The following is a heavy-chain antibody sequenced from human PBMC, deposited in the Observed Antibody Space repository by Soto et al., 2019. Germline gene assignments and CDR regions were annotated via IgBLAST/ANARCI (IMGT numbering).Heavy chain of an antibody. D-gene: IGHD3-10*02. CDR2: INPKFGDT. Sequence: QVRLVQSGAEVKEPGDSVRVSCEASGYTFTAYHIHWVRQAPGQGLEWMGWINPKFGDTGYAQDFQGRVCMNSDMSISTVYMELSRLTSDDTAIYYCARNMDYYYGRGSGNGHGVWGQGTTVTVFS. CDR3: ARNMDYYYGRGSGNGHGV. J-gene: IGHJ6*02. V-gene: IGHV1-2*02. CDR1: GYTFTAYH.